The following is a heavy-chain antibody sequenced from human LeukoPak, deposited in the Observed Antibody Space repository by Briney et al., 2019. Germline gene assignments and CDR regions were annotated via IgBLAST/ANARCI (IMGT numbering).Heavy chain of an antibody. D-gene: IGHD3-10*01. CDR1: GFTFSSYS. Sequence: TGGSLRLSCAASGFTFSSYSMNWVRQAPGKGLEWVSYISGSSSTIYYADSVKGRFTISRDNAKNSLYLQMNSLRAEDTAVYYCASRGELLGWGQGALVTVSS. CDR2: ISGSSSTI. CDR3: ASRGELLG. V-gene: IGHV3-48*01. J-gene: IGHJ4*02.